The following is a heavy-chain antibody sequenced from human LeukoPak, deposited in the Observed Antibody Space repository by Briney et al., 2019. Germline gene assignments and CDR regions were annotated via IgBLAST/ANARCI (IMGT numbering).Heavy chain of an antibody. CDR3: AIINHPDGRVY. CDR2: IYAGNSDA. J-gene: IGHJ4*02. V-gene: IGHV5-51*01. Sequence: PGESLKISCQGFGYPFTTSWIGWVRQLPGKGLEWTSIIYAGNSDAKYSPSFQGQVSISTDRSISTAYLHWSSLKASDTAIYYCAIINHPDGRVYWGQGTLVTVSS. D-gene: IGHD5-24*01. CDR1: GYPFTTSW.